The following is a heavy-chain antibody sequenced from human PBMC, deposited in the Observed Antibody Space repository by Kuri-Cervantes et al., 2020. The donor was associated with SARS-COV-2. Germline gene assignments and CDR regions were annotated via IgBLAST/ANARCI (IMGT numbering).Heavy chain of an antibody. CDR2: INTNTGNP. Sequence: ASVKVSCKASGYTFTSYGISWVRQAPGQGLEWMGWINTNTGNPTYAQGFTGRFVFSLDTSVSTAYLQISSLKAEDTAVYYCARGGTLPYYYYGMDVWGQGTTVTVSS. J-gene: IGHJ6*02. V-gene: IGHV7-4-1*02. CDR3: ARGGTLPYYYYGMDV. CDR1: GYTFTSYG. D-gene: IGHD2-15*01.